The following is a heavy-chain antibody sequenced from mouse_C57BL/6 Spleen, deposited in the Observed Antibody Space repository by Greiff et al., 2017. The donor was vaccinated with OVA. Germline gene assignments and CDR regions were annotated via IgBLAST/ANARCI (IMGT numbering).Heavy chain of an antibody. J-gene: IGHJ3*01. D-gene: IGHD2-4*01. V-gene: IGHV14-3*01. CDR3: AREDDYDPFAY. CDR1: GFNIKNNY. CDR2: IDPANGNT. Sequence: VQLQQSVAELVRPGASVKLSCTASGFNIKNNYMHWVKQRPEQGLEWIGRIDPANGNTKYAPKFKGKATITADTSSNTAYLQLSSLTSEDTAIYYCAREDDYDPFAYWGQGTLVTVSA.